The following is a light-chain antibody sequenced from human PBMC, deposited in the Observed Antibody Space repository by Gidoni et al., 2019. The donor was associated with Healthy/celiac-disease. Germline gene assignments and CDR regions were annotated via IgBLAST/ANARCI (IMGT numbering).Light chain of an antibody. J-gene: IGKJ1*01. V-gene: IGKV1-39*01. CDR3: QQSYSTPE. CDR1: QSISDY. Sequence: DIQMTQSPSSLSASVGDRVTIICRASQSISDYLNWYQQKPGKAPKLLINAASSLRSGVPSRFSGSGSGTHFTLTISSLQPEDVATYYCQQSYSTPEFGQGTKVEIK. CDR2: AAS.